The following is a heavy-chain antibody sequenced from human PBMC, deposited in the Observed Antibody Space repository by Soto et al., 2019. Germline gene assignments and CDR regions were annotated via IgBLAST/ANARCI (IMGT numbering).Heavy chain of an antibody. J-gene: IGHJ4*02. D-gene: IGHD5-12*01. V-gene: IGHV4-39*01. CDR2: IHHTGTT. Sequence: QIQLQESGPGLVKPSETLSLTCTVSGASIINNNFYWGWLRQPPGRGLEWIATIHHTGTTYYNPSLMSRVTISVDTSRSQFSLRLSSVTTSDTAVYYCARGRGYGTDWGQGTLVTVSS. CDR1: GASIINNNFY. CDR3: ARGRGYGTD.